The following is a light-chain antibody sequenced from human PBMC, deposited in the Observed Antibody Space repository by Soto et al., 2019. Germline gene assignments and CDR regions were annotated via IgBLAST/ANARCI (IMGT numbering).Light chain of an antibody. CDR1: SSDVGGYNY. Sequence: QSVLTQPASVSGSPGQSITISCTGISSDVGGYNYVSWYQQHPGKVPKLMIYDVSNRPSGVSNRFSGSKSGSTASLTISGLQAEDEADYYCSSYTSSSVIFDGGTKVTVL. V-gene: IGLV2-14*03. CDR3: SSYTSSSVI. CDR2: DVS. J-gene: IGLJ2*01.